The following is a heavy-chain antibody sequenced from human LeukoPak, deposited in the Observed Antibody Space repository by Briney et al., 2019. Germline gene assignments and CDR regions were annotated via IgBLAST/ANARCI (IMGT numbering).Heavy chain of an antibody. CDR3: ATDQGGLRY. D-gene: IGHD3-3*01. J-gene: IGHJ4*02. CDR1: GFTFSSYW. CDR2: IKQDGSEK. V-gene: IGHV3-7*01. Sequence: GGSLRLSCAASGFTFSSYWMSWVRQAPGKGLEWVANIKQDGSEKYYVDSVKGRFTISRDNAKSTLYLEMSSLRAEDTAVYFCATDQGGLRYWGQGTLVTVSS.